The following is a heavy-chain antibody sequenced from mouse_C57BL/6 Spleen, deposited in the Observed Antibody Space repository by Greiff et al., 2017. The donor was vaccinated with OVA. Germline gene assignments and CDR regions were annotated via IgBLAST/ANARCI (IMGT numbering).Heavy chain of an antibody. J-gene: IGHJ4*01. CDR2: INPNNGGT. CDR1: GYTFTDYY. D-gene: IGHD2-3*01. V-gene: IGHV1-26*01. CDR3: ARWLLRGDY. Sequence: EVQLQQSGPELVKPGASVKISCKASGYTFTDYYMNWVKQSHGKSLEWIGDINPNNGGTSYNQKFKGKATLTVDKSSSTAYMELSSLTSEDSAVYYCARWLLRGDYWGQGTSVTVSS.